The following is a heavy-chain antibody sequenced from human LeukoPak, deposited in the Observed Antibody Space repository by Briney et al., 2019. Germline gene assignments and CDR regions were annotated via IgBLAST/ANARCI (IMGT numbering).Heavy chain of an antibody. Sequence: GGSLRLSCAASGFTFSSYSMNWVRQAPGKGLEWVSSISSSSSYIYYADSVKGRFTISRDNAKNSLYLQMNSLRAEDTAVYYCAREFNPCSGGSCPFDYWGQGTLVTVSS. V-gene: IGHV3-21*01. J-gene: IGHJ4*02. CDR1: GFTFSSYS. D-gene: IGHD2-15*01. CDR3: AREFNPCSGGSCPFDY. CDR2: ISSSSSYI.